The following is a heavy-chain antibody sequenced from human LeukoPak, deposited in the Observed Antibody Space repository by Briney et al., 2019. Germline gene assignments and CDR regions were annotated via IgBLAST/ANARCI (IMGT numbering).Heavy chain of an antibody. CDR3: ATYSSLNRREFQY. V-gene: IGHV3-48*01. CDR1: GFTFCTYS. Sequence: PGGSLRLSCAASGFTFCTYSMNWVRQAPGKGREWVSYISSSSSTIYYADSVKGRFTISRDKAKNSLYLQMNSLRAEDTAVYYCATYSSLNRREFQYWGQGTLLTVSS. D-gene: IGHD3-22*01. CDR2: ISSSSSTI. J-gene: IGHJ1*01.